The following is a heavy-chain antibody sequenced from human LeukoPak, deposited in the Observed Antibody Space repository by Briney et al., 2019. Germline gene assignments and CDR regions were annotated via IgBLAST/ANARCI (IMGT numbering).Heavy chain of an antibody. D-gene: IGHD2-21*01. CDR2: IKQDGSEK. V-gene: IGHV3-7*01. CDR3: ARAYSLNY. Sequence: GGSLRLSCAASGFTSSSHWMSWVRQAPGKGLEWVANIKQDGSEKYYVDSVKGRFSISRDNAKNSLYLQMNSLRVEDTAVYYCARAYSLNYWGQGTLVTVSS. CDR1: GFTSSSHW. J-gene: IGHJ4*02.